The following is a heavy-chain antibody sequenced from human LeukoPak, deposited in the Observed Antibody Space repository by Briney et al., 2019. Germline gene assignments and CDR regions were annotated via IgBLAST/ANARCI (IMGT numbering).Heavy chain of an antibody. J-gene: IGHJ4*02. CDR3: ASSGRYRFDY. D-gene: IGHD1-26*01. V-gene: IGHV3-21*01. Sequence: GGSLRLSCAASGFTLSSYTMNWVRQAPGNGLEWVSSISGLSSSIYFADSVKGRFTISRDNAKNSLYLQMNSLRDEDTAVYCCASSGRYRFDYWGQGTLVTVSS. CDR1: GFTLSSYT. CDR2: ISGLSSSI.